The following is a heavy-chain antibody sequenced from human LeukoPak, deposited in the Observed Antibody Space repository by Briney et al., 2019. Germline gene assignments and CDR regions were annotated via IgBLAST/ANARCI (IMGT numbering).Heavy chain of an antibody. CDR2: IYYSGST. CDR3: ARHSNYGSGSYYRYWFDP. D-gene: IGHD3-10*01. Sequence: PSETLSLTCTVPGGSISSYNWSWIRQPPGKELEWIGYIYYSGSTNYNPSLKSRVTISVDTSKNQFSLKLSSVTAADTAVYYCARHSNYGSGSYYRYWFDPWGQGTLVTVSS. V-gene: IGHV4-59*08. CDR1: GGSISSYN. J-gene: IGHJ5*02.